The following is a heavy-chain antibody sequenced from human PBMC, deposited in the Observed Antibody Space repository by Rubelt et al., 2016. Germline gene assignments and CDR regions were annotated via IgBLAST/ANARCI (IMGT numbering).Heavy chain of an antibody. CDR2: ISCYNAKT. Sequence: QVQLVQSGAEVKKPGASVKVSCKASGYTFTSYGVSWVRQAPGQGLEWMGWISCYNAKTNYAQKFQGRVTMTTDISTSTVYMELRSLRSDDTAVYYCARDSYYYDSSGPGDFDSWGQGTLVTVSS. CDR1: GYTFTSYG. D-gene: IGHD3-22*01. V-gene: IGHV1-18*01. CDR3: ARDSYYYDSSGPGDFDS. J-gene: IGHJ4*02.